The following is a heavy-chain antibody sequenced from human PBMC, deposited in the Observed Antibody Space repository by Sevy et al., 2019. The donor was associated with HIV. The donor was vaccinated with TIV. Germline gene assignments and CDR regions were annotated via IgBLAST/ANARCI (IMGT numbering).Heavy chain of an antibody. CDR1: GYTLTQLS. J-gene: IGHJ4*02. CDR2: FDPEDGET. CDR3: ATTKDYYDSSGSPFDY. V-gene: IGHV1-24*01. Sequence: ASVKVSCKVSGYTLTQLSMHWVRQAPGKGLEWMGSFDPEDGETLYAQKFQGRVTMTEDTSTNTAYMELSSLRSEDTAVYYCATTKDYYDSSGSPFDYWCQGTLVTVSS. D-gene: IGHD3-22*01.